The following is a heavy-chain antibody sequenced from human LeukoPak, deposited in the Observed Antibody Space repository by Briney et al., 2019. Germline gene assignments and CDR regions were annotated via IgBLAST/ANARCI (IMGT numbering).Heavy chain of an antibody. J-gene: IGHJ3*02. CDR2: ISSSSSYI. V-gene: IGHV3-21*01. CDR1: GFTFSSYS. Sequence: GGSLRLSCAASGFTFSSYSMNWVRQAPGKGLEWVSSISSSSSYIYYADSVKGRFTISRDNAKNSLYLQMNSLRAEDTAVYYCARDDYDFWSGYDAFDIWGQGIMVTVSS. CDR3: ARDDYDFWSGYDAFDI. D-gene: IGHD3-3*01.